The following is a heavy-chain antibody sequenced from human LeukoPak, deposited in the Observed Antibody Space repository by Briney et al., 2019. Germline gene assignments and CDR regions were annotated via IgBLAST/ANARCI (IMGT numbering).Heavy chain of an antibody. V-gene: IGHV3-53*01. CDR2: ICSGGST. Sequence: PGGSLRLSCAASGFTASSNYMSWVRQAPGKGLEWVSGICSGGSTYYADSVKGRFTISRDNSKNTLYLQMNSLRADDTTVYYCARDPLYSSSGILDAFDIWGQGTMVTVSS. CDR3: ARDPLYSSSGILDAFDI. CDR1: GFTASSNY. J-gene: IGHJ3*02. D-gene: IGHD6-13*01.